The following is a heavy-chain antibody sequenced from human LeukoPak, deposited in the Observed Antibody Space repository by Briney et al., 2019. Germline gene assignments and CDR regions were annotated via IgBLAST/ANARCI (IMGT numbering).Heavy chain of an antibody. CDR1: GYTFTSYA. Sequence: ASVKVSCKASGYTFTSYAMHWVRQAPGQGLEWMGWIGADSSNTKYAKKFQDRVTMTIDTSASTVYMELRSLRSDDTAVYYCARDVASATSLQWFDLWGQGTLVTVSS. J-gene: IGHJ5*02. V-gene: IGHV1-3*01. D-gene: IGHD6-25*01. CDR2: IGADSSNT. CDR3: ARDVASATSLQWFDL.